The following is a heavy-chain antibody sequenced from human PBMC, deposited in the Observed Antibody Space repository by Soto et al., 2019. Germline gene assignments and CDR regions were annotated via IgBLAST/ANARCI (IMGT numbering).Heavy chain of an antibody. D-gene: IGHD3-10*01. CDR1: GYTFTSYD. CDR2: MNPNSGNT. Sequence: ASVKVSCKASGYTFTSYDINWVRQATGQGLEWMGWMNPNSGNTGYAQKFQGRVTMTRNTSISTAYMELSSLRSEDTAVYYCARAIPMVRGVIEPYYYYCYRMDVWGQVPTVTVSS. V-gene: IGHV1-8*01. CDR3: ARAIPMVRGVIEPYYYYCYRMDV. J-gene: IGHJ6*02.